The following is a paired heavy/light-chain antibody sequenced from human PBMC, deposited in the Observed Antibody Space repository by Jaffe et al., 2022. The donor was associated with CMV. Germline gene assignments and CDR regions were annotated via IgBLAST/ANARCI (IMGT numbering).Heavy chain of an antibody. CDR1: GFTFSSYS. CDR2: ISSSSSYI. CDR3: ARAENPSGAKRYSSSLGRGEIYGMDV. Sequence: EVQLVESGGGLVKPGGSLRLSCAASGFTFSSYSMNWVRQAPGKGLEWVSSISSSSSYIYYADSVKGRFTISRDNAKNSLYLQMNSLRAEDTAVYYCARAENPSGAKRYSSSLGRGEIYGMDVWGQGTTVTVSS. V-gene: IGHV3-21*01. J-gene: IGHJ6*02. D-gene: IGHD6-13*01.
Light chain of an antibody. Sequence: QAVLTQPSSLSASPGASASLTCTLRSGINVGTYRIYWYQQKPGSPPQYLLRYKSDSDKQQGSGVPSRFSGSKDASANAGILLISGLQSEDEADYYCMIWHSSAWVFGGGTKLTVL. CDR3: MIWHSSAWV. CDR2: YKSDSDK. J-gene: IGLJ3*02. CDR1: SGINVGTYR. V-gene: IGLV5-45*03.